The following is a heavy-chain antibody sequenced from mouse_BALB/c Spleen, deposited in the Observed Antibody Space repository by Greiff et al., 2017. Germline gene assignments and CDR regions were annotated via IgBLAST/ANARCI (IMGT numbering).Heavy chain of an antibody. CDR1: GFTFSSYA. V-gene: IGHV5-9-3*01. CDR2: ISSGGSYT. Sequence: EVHLVESGGGLVKPGGSLKLSCAASGFTFSSYAMSWVRQTPEKRLEWVATISSGGSYTYYPDSVKGRFTISRDNAKNTLYLQMSSLRSEDTAMYYCANSVYFDYWGQGTTLTVSS. J-gene: IGHJ2*01. CDR3: ANSVYFDY. D-gene: IGHD3-1*01.